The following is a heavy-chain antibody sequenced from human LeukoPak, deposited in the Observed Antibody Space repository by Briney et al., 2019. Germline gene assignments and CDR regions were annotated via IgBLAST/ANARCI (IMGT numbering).Heavy chain of an antibody. D-gene: IGHD3-22*01. CDR1: GFTVDSNY. CDR3: ARGDDSGYYDYFDY. CDR2: IYTGGNT. Sequence: GGSLRLSCAASGFTVDSNYLSWVRQAPGKGLEWVSTIYTGGNTYYAASVKGRFTISRDFSKNTVFLHMNSLRAEDTAMYYCARGDDSGYYDYFDYWGQGALVIVSS. V-gene: IGHV3-53*01. J-gene: IGHJ4*02.